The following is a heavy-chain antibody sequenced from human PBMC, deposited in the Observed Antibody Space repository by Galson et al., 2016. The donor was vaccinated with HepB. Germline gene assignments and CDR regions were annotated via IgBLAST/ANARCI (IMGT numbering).Heavy chain of an antibody. CDR1: GGSITSSSYY. CDR3: ARRRQQVSRGWFDP. Sequence: EPLSLTCIVSGGSITSSSYYWDWIRQAPGKGLEWIGSVYYSGTTYYKPSLQSRVTISVDTSENRFSLELSSVTAADTAVYFCARRRQQVSRGWFDPWGQGTLVTVSS. J-gene: IGHJ5*02. V-gene: IGHV4-39*01. D-gene: IGHD2-8*01. CDR2: VYYSGTT.